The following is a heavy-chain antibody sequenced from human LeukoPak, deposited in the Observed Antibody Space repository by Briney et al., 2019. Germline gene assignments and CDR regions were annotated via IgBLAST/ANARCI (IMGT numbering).Heavy chain of an antibody. Sequence: SETLSLTCTVSGYSISSGYYWGWIRQPPGKGLEWIGSIYHSGSTYYNPSLKSRVTISVDTSKNQFSLKLSSVTAADTAVYYCARLETSSGSLSYFDYWGQGTLVTVSS. CDR3: ARLETSSGSLSYFDY. V-gene: IGHV4-38-2*02. CDR2: IYHSGST. CDR1: GYSISSGYY. D-gene: IGHD6-19*01. J-gene: IGHJ4*02.